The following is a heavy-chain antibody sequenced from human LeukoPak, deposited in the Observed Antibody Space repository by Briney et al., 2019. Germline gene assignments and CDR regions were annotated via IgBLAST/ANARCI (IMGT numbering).Heavy chain of an antibody. CDR3: ARETVAVAGSGYYYYMDV. CDR2: ISSSSSYI. D-gene: IGHD6-19*01. CDR1: GFTVSSYS. V-gene: IGHV3-21*01. Sequence: KPGGSLRLSCAASGFTVSSYSMNWVRQAPGKGLEWVSSISSSSSYIYYADSVKGRFTISRDNAKNSLYLQMNSLRAEDTAVYYCARETVAVAGSGYYYYMDVWGKGTTVTVSS. J-gene: IGHJ6*03.